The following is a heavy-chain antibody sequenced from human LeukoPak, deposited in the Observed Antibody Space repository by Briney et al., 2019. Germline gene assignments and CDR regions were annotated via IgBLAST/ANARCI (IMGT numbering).Heavy chain of an antibody. V-gene: IGHV3-30*03. CDR1: GFTFSSYG. J-gene: IGHJ4*02. D-gene: IGHD3-22*01. Sequence: GGSLRLSCAASGFTFSSYGMHWVRQAPGKGLEWVAVISYDGSNKYYADSVKGRFTISRDNSKNTLYLQMNSLRAEDTAVYYCARDTHDSSDYYFDYWGQGTLVTVSS. CDR3: ARDTHDSSDYYFDY. CDR2: ISYDGSNK.